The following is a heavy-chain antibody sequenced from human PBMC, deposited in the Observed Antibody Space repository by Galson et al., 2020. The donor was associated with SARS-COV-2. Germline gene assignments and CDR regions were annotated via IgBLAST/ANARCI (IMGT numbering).Heavy chain of an antibody. V-gene: IGHV5-51*01. D-gene: IGHD6-19*01. J-gene: IGHJ4*02. Sequence: GESLKISCQGSGYSFNTNWIGWVRQVPGKGLEWMGIIYPNDLDTRYSPSFKGQVTISFDKSTSTAYLQWGTLRASDTATYYCAKSSGYSSGWWHIDFWGRGTPVVVSS. CDR3: AKSSGYSSGWWHIDF. CDR1: GYSFNTNW. CDR2: IYPNDLDT.